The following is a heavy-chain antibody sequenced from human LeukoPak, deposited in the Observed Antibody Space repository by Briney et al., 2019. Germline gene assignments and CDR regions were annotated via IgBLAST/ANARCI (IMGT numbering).Heavy chain of an antibody. V-gene: IGHV4-61*02. CDR1: GGSITGDSFY. CDR3: ARARDGLNAFDY. D-gene: IGHD5-24*01. Sequence: SQTLSLTCTVSGGSITGDSFYWSWIRQPAGKGLKWIERVYTTGSTSYNPSLKSRVTVSVDTSNNYFSLNLNSVTSADTAVYYCARARDGLNAFDYWGQGTLVTVSS. CDR2: VYTTGST. J-gene: IGHJ4*02.